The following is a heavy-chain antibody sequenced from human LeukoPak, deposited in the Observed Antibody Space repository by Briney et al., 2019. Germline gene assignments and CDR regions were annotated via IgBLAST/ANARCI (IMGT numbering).Heavy chain of an antibody. CDR1: GGSISSYY. V-gene: IGHV4-4*09. CDR3: ARLSAGFNSSYWFDP. D-gene: IGHD2/OR15-2a*01. CDR2: IYSSGRT. J-gene: IGHJ5*02. Sequence: PSETLSLTCTVSGGSISSYYWTWIRQPPGKGLEWIGYIYSSGRTNYNPSLKSQVTMSVDTSKNQFSLKVLSVTAADTAVYYCARLSAGFNSSYWFDPWGQGTLVTVSS.